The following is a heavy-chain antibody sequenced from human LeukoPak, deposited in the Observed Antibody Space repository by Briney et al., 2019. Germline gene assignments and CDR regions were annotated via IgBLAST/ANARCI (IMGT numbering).Heavy chain of an antibody. CDR2: IYYSGST. Sequence: SETLSLTCTVSGGSISSSSYYWGWIRQPPGRGLEWIGSIYYSGSTHYNPSLKSRVTISVDTSKNEFSLKLSSVTAADTAVYYCARNNTLMMYPRGGEDKGFDYWGQGTLVTVSS. D-gene: IGHD2-8*01. CDR1: GGSISSSSYY. J-gene: IGHJ4*02. V-gene: IGHV4-39*01. CDR3: ARNNTLMMYPRGGEDKGFDY.